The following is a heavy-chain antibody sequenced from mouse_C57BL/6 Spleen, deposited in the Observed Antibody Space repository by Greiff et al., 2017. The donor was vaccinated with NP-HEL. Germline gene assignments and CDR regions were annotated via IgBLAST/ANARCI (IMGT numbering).Heavy chain of an antibody. CDR1: GYTFTSYW. Sequence: QVQLQQPGAELVKPGASVKLSCKASGYTFTSYWMQWVKQRPGQGLEWIGEIDPSDSYTNYNQKFKGKATLTVDTSSSTAYMQLSSLTSEDSAVYYCARGVTTVVPFAYWGQGTLVTVSA. CDR3: ARGVTTVVPFAY. D-gene: IGHD1-1*01. J-gene: IGHJ3*01. V-gene: IGHV1-50*01. CDR2: IDPSDSYT.